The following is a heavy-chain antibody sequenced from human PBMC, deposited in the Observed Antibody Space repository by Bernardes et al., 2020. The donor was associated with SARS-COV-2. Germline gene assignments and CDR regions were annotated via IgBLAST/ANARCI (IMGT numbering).Heavy chain of an antibody. V-gene: IGHV1-2*02. Sequence: ASVKVSCKASGYTFTGYYMHWVRQAPGQGLEWMGWINPNSGGTNYAQKFQGRVTMTRDTSISTAYMELSRLRSDDTAVYYCARAMLYSNYYYGMDVWGQGTTVTVSS. CDR1: GYTFTGYY. CDR3: ARAMLYSNYYYGMDV. D-gene: IGHD2-8*01. CDR2: INPNSGGT. J-gene: IGHJ6*02.